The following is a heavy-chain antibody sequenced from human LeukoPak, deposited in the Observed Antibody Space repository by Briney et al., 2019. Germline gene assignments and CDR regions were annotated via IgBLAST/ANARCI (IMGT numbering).Heavy chain of an antibody. V-gene: IGHV3-48*04. Sequence: GGSLRLSCAASGFTFSSFSITWVRQAPGKGLEWVSYISSSGSTIYYADSVKGRFTISRDNAKNSLYLQMNSLRAEDTAVYYCAELGITMIGGVWGKGTTVTISS. J-gene: IGHJ6*04. CDR3: AELGITMIGGV. D-gene: IGHD3-10*02. CDR2: ISSSGSTI. CDR1: GFTFSSFS.